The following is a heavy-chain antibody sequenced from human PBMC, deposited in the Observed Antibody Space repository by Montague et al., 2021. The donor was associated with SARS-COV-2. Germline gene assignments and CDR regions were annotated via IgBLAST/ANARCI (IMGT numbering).Heavy chain of an antibody. Sequence: TLSLTCTVSGDSVSSEIYYWSWIRQPAGKGLEWIGRIYTSWSTNYNPSLRSRVTISVDTSKNQLSLRLSSVTAADTAVYYCARVGGNHYRYFDYWGQGTLVTVSS. D-gene: IGHD1-26*01. CDR1: GDSVSSEIYY. V-gene: IGHV4-61*02. J-gene: IGHJ4*02. CDR2: IYTSWST. CDR3: ARVGGNHYRYFDY.